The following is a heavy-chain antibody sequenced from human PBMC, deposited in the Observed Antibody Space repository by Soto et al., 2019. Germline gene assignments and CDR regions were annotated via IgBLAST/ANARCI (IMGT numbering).Heavy chain of an antibody. D-gene: IGHD3-10*01. J-gene: IGHJ6*02. CDR2: MNPNSANT. CDR1: GYTFTSYD. CDR3: AREGVGGMDV. V-gene: IGHV1-8*01. Sequence: QVQLVQSGAEVKKPGASVKVSCKASGYTFTSYDINWVRQATGQGLEWMGWMNPNSANTGYAQKFQGRVTMTRNTSISTAYTALSSLGAADTADYYGAREGVGGMDVCGQGTTVTVSS.